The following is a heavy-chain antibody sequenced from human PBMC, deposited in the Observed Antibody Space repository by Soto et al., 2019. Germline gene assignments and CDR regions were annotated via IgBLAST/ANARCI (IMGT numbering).Heavy chain of an antibody. CDR3: ARGAYSSSSFPPFDP. Sequence: AAVKVSCKASGYTFTRYYIHWVRQAPGQGPEWMGRINPDGGRTTYAQNFNGRVTMTRDTSASTVYMELSSLKFEDTAMYYCARGAYSSSSFPPFDPRCQGTLVTGSS. V-gene: IGHV1-46*01. CDR2: INPDGGRT. D-gene: IGHD6-6*01. CDR1: GYTFTRYY. J-gene: IGHJ5*02.